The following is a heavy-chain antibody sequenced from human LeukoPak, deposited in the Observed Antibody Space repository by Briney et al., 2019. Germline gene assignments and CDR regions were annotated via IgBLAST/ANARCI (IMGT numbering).Heavy chain of an antibody. J-gene: IGHJ4*02. CDR2: ITGSGATT. V-gene: IGHV3-23*01. D-gene: IGHD3-10*01. CDR3: AKAARGSGTYYNSFDY. Sequence: GGSLRLSCAASGFTFSNYAMTWVRQAPGKGLEWVSGITGSGATTSYADSVKGRFTISRDNSKNTLFLQMNSLRVEDTAVFYCAKAARGSGTYYNSFDYWGQGTLVTVS. CDR1: GFTFSNYA.